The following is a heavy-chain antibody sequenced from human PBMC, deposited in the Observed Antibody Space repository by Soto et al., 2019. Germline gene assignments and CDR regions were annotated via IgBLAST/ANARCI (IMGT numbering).Heavy chain of an antibody. CDR3: ARNGVYXSSTSCYRPLNYYGMDV. CDR2: ISSSSSTI. Sequence: HPGGSLRLSCAASGFTFSSYSMNWVRQAPGKGLEWVSYISSSSSTIYYADSVKGRFTISRDNAKNSLYLQMNSLRDEDTAVYYCARNGVYXSSTSCYRPLNYYGMDVWGQGTTVTVSS. V-gene: IGHV3-48*02. D-gene: IGHD2-2*02. J-gene: IGHJ6*02. CDR1: GFTFSSYS.